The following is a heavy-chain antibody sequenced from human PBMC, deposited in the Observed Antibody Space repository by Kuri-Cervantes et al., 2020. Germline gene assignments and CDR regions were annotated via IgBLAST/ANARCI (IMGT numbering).Heavy chain of an antibody. J-gene: IGHJ2*01. CDR1: GYTLTELS. D-gene: IGHD3-16*01. Sequence: GGSLRLSCKVYGYTLTELSMHWVRQAHGKGLEWMGGFDPEDGETIYAQKFQGRVTMTEDTSTDTAYMELSSLRSEDTAVYYCARAGGLRGYFDLWGRGTLVTVSS. CDR2: FDPEDGET. V-gene: IGHV1-24*01. CDR3: ARAGGLRGYFDL.